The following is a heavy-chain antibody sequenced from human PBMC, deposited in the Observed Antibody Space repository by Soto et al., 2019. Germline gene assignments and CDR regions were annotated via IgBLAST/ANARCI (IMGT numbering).Heavy chain of an antibody. D-gene: IGHD2-21*02. CDR3: ARVCGGDCHNGMDV. CDR1: GGSISSGGYY. Sequence: QMQLQESGPGLVKPSQTLSLTCTVSGGSISSGGYYWSWIRQHPGKVLEWIGYIYSSGSTYYNPSLTSRVTISVDTSKSQFSLKLSSVTAADTAVYFCARVCGGDCHNGMDVWGQGTTVTVSS. CDR2: IYSSGST. V-gene: IGHV4-31*03. J-gene: IGHJ6*02.